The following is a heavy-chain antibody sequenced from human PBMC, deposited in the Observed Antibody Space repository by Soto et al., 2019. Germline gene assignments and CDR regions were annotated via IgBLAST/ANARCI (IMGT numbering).Heavy chain of an antibody. D-gene: IGHD3-10*01. CDR1: GFTFDDYA. Sequence: GGSLRLSCAAPGFTFDDYAMRWVRHAPGKSQERGSGNSWNSGSISYADSVKGRFTISRDNAKNYLYLQMNCVSAEDTALYYCAKIDSWVYGRYLFDYWGQGTLVTVSS. V-gene: IGHV3-9*01. J-gene: IGHJ4*02. CDR2: NSWNSGSI. CDR3: AKIDSWVYGRYLFDY.